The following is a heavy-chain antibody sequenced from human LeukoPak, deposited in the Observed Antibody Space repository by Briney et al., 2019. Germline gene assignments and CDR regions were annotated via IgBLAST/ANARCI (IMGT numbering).Heavy chain of an antibody. V-gene: IGHV3-23*01. CDR1: GFTFSSYA. Sequence: GGSLRLSCAASGFTFSSYAMSWVRQAPGKGLEWVSAISGSGGSTYYADCVKGRFTISRDNSKNTLYLQMNSLRAEDTAVYYCAKGQYSSSSGFDYWGQGTLVTVSS. CDR3: AKGQYSSSSGFDY. J-gene: IGHJ4*02. CDR2: ISGSGGST. D-gene: IGHD6-6*01.